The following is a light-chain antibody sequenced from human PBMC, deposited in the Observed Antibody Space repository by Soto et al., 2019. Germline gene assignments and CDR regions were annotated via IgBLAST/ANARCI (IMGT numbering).Light chain of an antibody. Sequence: EIVLTQYPATLSLSPGERATLSCRASQSVSSYLAWYQQKPGQAPRLLIYDASNRATGIPARFSGSGSGTAFTLTISSLEPEDFAVYYCQQRSNWPPYTFGQGTKLEIK. V-gene: IGKV3-11*01. J-gene: IGKJ2*01. CDR2: DAS. CDR1: QSVSSY. CDR3: QQRSNWPPYT.